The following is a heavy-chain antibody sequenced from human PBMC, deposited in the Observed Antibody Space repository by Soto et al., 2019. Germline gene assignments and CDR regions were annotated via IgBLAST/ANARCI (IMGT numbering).Heavy chain of an antibody. D-gene: IGHD3-9*01. Sequence: GGSLRLSCAASGFTFSNYWMSWVRQAPGKGLEWVANIKQDGSEKYYVDSVKGRFTISRDNAKNSLYLQMNSLRAEDTAVYYCARSQAYYDFLTGRYYYYMDVWGIGTTVTVSS. CDR3: ARSQAYYDFLTGRYYYYMDV. J-gene: IGHJ6*03. CDR1: GFTFSNYW. CDR2: IKQDGSEK. V-gene: IGHV3-7*01.